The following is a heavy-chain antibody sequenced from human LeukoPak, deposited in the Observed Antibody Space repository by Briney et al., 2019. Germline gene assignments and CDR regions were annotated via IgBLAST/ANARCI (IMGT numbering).Heavy chain of an antibody. CDR2: IYYSGST. V-gene: IGHV4-59*01. J-gene: IGHJ6*02. CDR3: ARKEGYYYAMDV. CDR1: GGSMNDYY. Sequence: KPSETLSLTCNVSGGSMNDYYWSWVRQPPGKGLEWIGNIYYSGSTNYNPSLKSRVTISVDTSKKQFSLKLSSVTAADTAVYFCARKEGYYYAMDVWGQGTTVTVSS.